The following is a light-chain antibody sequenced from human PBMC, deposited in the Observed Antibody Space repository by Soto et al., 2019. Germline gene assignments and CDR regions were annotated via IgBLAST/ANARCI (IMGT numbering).Light chain of an antibody. J-gene: IGLJ1*01. CDR2: DVN. Sequence: QSVLTQPPSASGSPGQSVTISCTGSSSDVGAYNYVAWYQQRPGKAPKLMISDVNKRPSGVPDRFSGSKSGNTASLTVSGLQDEDEADYYCSSYAGNNIYVFGAGTKVTAL. CDR1: SSDVGAYNY. V-gene: IGLV2-8*01. CDR3: SSYAGNNIYV.